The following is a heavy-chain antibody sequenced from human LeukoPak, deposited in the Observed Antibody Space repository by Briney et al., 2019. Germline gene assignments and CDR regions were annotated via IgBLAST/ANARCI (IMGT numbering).Heavy chain of an antibody. Sequence: GGSLRLSCAASGFTFSDYYMSWIRQAPGKGLEWVSYISSSGGTIYYADSVKGRFTISRDNAKNSLYLQMNSLRAEDTAVYYCARMMSGSYMEDWFDPWGQGTLVTVSS. J-gene: IGHJ5*02. D-gene: IGHD1-26*01. V-gene: IGHV3-11*01. CDR3: ARMMSGSYMEDWFDP. CDR1: GFTFSDYY. CDR2: ISSSGGTI.